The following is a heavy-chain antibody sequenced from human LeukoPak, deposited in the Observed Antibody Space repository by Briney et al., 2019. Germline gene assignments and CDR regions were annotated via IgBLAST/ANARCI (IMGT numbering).Heavy chain of an antibody. D-gene: IGHD4-11*01. CDR3: ARERDYTMDV. CDR2: ILLGGGGHA. V-gene: IGHV3-23*01. Sequence: GGSLRLSCAVTAITTTSDALNWVRQAPGKGLEWVSAILLGGGGHAYYTDSVQGRFTISRDSSKNTLFLQMNSLRVEDTAVYYCARERDYTMDVWGQGTTVTVSS. CDR1: AITTTSDA. J-gene: IGHJ6*02.